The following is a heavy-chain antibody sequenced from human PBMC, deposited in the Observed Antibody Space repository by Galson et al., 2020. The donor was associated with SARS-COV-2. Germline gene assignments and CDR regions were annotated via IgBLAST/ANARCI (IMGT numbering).Heavy chain of an antibody. Sequence: SETLSLTCAVYGGSFSGYYWSWIRQPPGKGLEWIAYIYYSGSTKYNPSLKSRVTISVDTSKNQFSLKLNSVTAADTAVYYCATGGQGGSGFQHWGQGTLVTVSS. V-gene: IGHV4-59*01. D-gene: IGHD3-10*01. CDR3: ATGGQGGSGFQH. CDR2: IYYSGST. J-gene: IGHJ1*01. CDR1: GGSFSGYY.